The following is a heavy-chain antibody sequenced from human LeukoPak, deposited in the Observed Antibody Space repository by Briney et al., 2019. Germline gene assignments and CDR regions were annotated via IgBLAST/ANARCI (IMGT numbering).Heavy chain of an antibody. CDR3: ARGRGIAARPGLFDY. CDR1: SGTCSGYY. V-gene: IGHV4-34*01. Sequence: ASETLSLTCAVYSGTCSGYYWSWIRQPPGKGLEWIREINHSGSSNYNPSLKSRVTISVDTSKNQFSLKLSSVTAAETAVYYCARGRGIAARPGLFDYWGQGTLVSVSS. J-gene: IGHJ4*02. CDR2: INHSGSS. D-gene: IGHD6-6*01.